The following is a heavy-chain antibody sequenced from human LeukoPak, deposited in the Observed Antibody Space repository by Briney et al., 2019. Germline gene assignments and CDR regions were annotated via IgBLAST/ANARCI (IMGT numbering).Heavy chain of an antibody. CDR2: ISYDGSNK. CDR3: ARDPEHDYGDLYFDY. J-gene: IGHJ4*02. Sequence: GGSLRLSCAPSGFTFSSYAMHWVRQAPGKGLEWVAVISYDGSNKYYADSVKGRFTISRDNSKNTLYLQMNSLRAEDTAVYYCARDPEHDYGDLYFDYWGQGTLVTVSS. CDR1: GFTFSSYA. D-gene: IGHD4-17*01. V-gene: IGHV3-30*04.